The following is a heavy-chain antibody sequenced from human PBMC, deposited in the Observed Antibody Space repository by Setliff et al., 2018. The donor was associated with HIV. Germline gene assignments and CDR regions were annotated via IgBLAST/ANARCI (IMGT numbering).Heavy chain of an antibody. V-gene: IGHV3-30-3*01. CDR3: AKNLYRSPWSPLDY. J-gene: IGHJ4*02. CDR2: ISYDGTNK. Sequence: PGGSLRLSCAASGFTFSSYAINWVRQAPGKGLEWVALISYDGTNKYYADSVKGRFTISRDNSKNTLYLQMNSLRVVDTAVYFCAKNLYRSPWSPLDYWGQGALVTVSS. D-gene: IGHD6-19*01. CDR1: GFTFSSYA.